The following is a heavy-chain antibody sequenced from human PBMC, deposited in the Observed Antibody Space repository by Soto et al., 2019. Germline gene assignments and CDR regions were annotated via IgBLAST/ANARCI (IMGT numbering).Heavy chain of an antibody. CDR1: GGSISSSSYY. CDR3: ARHAAVENWFDP. J-gene: IGHJ5*02. V-gene: IGHV4-39*01. D-gene: IGHD2-15*01. CDR2: IYYSGST. Sequence: SETLSLTCTVSGGSISSSSYYWGWIRQPPGKGLEWIGSIYYSGSTYYNPSLKSRVTISVDTSKNQFSLKLSSVTAADTAVYYCARHAAVENWFDPWGQGPLVTVSS.